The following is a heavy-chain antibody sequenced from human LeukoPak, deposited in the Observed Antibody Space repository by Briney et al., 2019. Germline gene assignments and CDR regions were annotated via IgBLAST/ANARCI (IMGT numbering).Heavy chain of an antibody. Sequence: SGGSLRLSCAASRFTFSSYSMNWVRQAPGKGLEWVSYISSSSDDIYYADSVKGRFTISRDNSKNTLYLQMNSLRAEDTAVYYCAKDFVGDIVVVTAVLDYWGQGTLVTVSS. CDR1: RFTFSSYS. V-gene: IGHV3-21*05. CDR2: ISSSSDDI. D-gene: IGHD2-21*02. CDR3: AKDFVGDIVVVTAVLDY. J-gene: IGHJ4*02.